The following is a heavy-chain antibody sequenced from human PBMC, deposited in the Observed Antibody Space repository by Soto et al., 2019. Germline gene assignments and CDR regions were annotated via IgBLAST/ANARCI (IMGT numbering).Heavy chain of an antibody. CDR1: GFTFSSYS. J-gene: IGHJ3*02. Sequence: PGGSLRLSCAASGFTFSSYSMNWVRQAPGKGLEWVSYISSSSSTTYYADSVKGRFTISRDNAKTSLYLQMNSLRAEDTAVYYCARDLYYGSSDAFDIWGQGTMVTVSS. D-gene: IGHD3-10*01. V-gene: IGHV3-48*01. CDR2: ISSSSSTT. CDR3: ARDLYYGSSDAFDI.